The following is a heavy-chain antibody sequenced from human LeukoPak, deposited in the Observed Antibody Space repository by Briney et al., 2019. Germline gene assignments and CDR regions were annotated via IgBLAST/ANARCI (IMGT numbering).Heavy chain of an antibody. Sequence: LETLSLTCTVSGGSISSYYWSWIRQPPGKGLEWIGYISYSGSTNYNPSLKSRVTISVDTSKNQFSLKLSSVTAADTAVYYCARHYYGDYEGWFDPWGQGTLVTVSS. D-gene: IGHD4-17*01. V-gene: IGHV4-59*08. J-gene: IGHJ5*02. CDR1: GGSISSYY. CDR3: ARHYYGDYEGWFDP. CDR2: ISYSGST.